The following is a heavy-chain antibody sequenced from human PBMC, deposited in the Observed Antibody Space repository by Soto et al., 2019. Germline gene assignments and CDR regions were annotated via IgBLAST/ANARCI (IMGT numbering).Heavy chain of an antibody. J-gene: IGHJ4*02. CDR2: IYTTGST. V-gene: IGHV4-4*07. D-gene: IGHD1-26*01. CDR3: ASDRSGRVRYYFDS. Sequence: PSETLSLTCTVSYGAMRSYYWSWIRQPAGKGLEWIGRIYTTGSTNYNPSLTSRVSMSIDTSKNQFSLNLTSVTASDTAVYYCASDRSGRVRYYFDSWGQGALVTSPQ. CDR1: YGAMRSYY.